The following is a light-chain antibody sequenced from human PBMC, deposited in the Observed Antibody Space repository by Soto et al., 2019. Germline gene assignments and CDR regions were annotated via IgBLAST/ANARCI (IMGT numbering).Light chain of an antibody. CDR3: SSYGGDNNVV. CDR2: EVV. J-gene: IGLJ2*01. Sequence: QSALTQPPSAPGSPGQSVTISCTGTSSDVGGYNYVSWYQQHPGAAPKLMIYEVVKRPSGVPDRFSGSKSGNTASPTVSGLQAEDESDYYCSSYGGDNNVVFGGGTKVTVL. CDR1: SSDVGGYNY. V-gene: IGLV2-8*01.